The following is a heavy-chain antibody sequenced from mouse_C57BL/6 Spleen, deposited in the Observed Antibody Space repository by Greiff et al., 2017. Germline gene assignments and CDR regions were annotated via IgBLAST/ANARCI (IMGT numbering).Heavy chain of an antibody. J-gene: IGHJ3*01. CDR3: ARSDYGSSYVWFAY. D-gene: IGHD1-1*01. CDR2: INPGSGGT. V-gene: IGHV1-54*01. Sequence: QVQLQQSGAELVRPETSVKVSCKASGYAFTNYLIEWVKQRPGQGLEWIGVINPGSGGTNYNEKFKGKATLTADKSSSTAYMQLSSLTSEDSAVYFCARSDYGSSYVWFAYWGQGTLVTVSA. CDR1: GYAFTNYL.